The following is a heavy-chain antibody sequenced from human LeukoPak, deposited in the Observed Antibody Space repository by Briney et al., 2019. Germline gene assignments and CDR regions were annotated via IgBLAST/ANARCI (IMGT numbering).Heavy chain of an antibody. V-gene: IGHV1-18*01. CDR3: AKDIHPGLDSGASCCFDY. D-gene: IGHD3-22*01. CDR1: GYTFSRHG. J-gene: IGHJ4*02. CDR2: VSGYNGNT. Sequence: ASVKVSCKTSGYTFSRHGINWVRQAPGQGLEWMGWVSGYNGNTNYAQNVQGRVTMTTDTSTNTAYMELRSLRSDDTAVYYCAKDIHPGLDSGASCCFDYWGQGTPVTVSS.